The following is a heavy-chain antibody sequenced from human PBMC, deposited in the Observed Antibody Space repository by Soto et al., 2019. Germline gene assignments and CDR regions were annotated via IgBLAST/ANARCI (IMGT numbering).Heavy chain of an antibody. V-gene: IGHV4-31*03. CDR1: GGSISSGGYS. D-gene: IGHD1-26*01. CDR2: IYYSGST. J-gene: IGHJ4*02. Sequence: PSETLSLTCPVSGGSISSGGYSWRWIRQHPGKGLEWIGYIYYSGSTDYNPSLKSRVTISVDTSKNQFSLKLSSVTAADTAVYYCALYSGSYYNWGQGTLVTVSS. CDR3: ALYSGSYYN.